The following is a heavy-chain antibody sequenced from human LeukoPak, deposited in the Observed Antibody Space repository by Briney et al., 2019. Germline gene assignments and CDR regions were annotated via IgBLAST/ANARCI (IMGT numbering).Heavy chain of an antibody. Sequence: SETLSLTCTVSGGSISSYYWSWIRQPPGQGLEWIGEISLTGLTNYNPSLESRVTVSLDKSKNQLSLNLTSVTAADTAVYYCSRENGAFSPFGYWGQGTLVTVPS. D-gene: IGHD2-8*01. J-gene: IGHJ4*02. CDR3: SRENGAFSPFGY. CDR1: GGSISSYY. CDR2: ISLTGLT. V-gene: IGHV4-59*12.